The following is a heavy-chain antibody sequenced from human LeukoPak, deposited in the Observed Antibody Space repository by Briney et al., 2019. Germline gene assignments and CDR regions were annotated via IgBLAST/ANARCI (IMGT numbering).Heavy chain of an antibody. CDR2: IYYSGST. CDR1: GGSISSSSYY. V-gene: IGHV4-39*07. Sequence: SETLSLTCTVSGGSISSSSYYWGWIRQPPGKGLEWIGSIYYSGSTYYNPSLKSRVTISVDTSKNQFSLKLSSVTAADTAVYYCAREVVVIEIDAFDTWGQGTMVTVSS. J-gene: IGHJ3*02. D-gene: IGHD3-22*01. CDR3: AREVVVIEIDAFDT.